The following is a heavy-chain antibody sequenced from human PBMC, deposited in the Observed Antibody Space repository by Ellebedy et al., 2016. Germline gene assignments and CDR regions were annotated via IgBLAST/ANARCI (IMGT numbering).Heavy chain of an antibody. D-gene: IGHD1-14*01. CDR1: GYTFTSYG. J-gene: IGHJ4*02. CDR2: ISAYNGNT. Sequence: ASVKVSXXASGYTFTSYGISWVRQAPGQGLEWMGWISAYNGNTNYAQRLQGRVTMTTDTSTSTAYMELRSLRSEDTAVYYCARDGPPHYFDYWGQGTLVTVSS. CDR3: ARDGPPHYFDY. V-gene: IGHV1-18*01.